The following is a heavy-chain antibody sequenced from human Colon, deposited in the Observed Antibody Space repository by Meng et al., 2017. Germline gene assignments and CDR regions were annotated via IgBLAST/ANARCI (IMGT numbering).Heavy chain of an antibody. CDR3: ARNPVIPDARTFDF. V-gene: IGHV4-30-4*01. Sequence: QVQLQESGPGLVKPSQTLSFTCTISNGSINSADYYWNWIRQPPGKGPEWLGYIHSSGNTYYTPSLKSRLAMSLDTSKNQFSLRLTSVTAADTAVYYCARNPVIPDARTFDFWGQGALVTVSS. CDR2: IHSSGNT. CDR1: NGSINSADYY. D-gene: IGHD2-2*01. J-gene: IGHJ4*02.